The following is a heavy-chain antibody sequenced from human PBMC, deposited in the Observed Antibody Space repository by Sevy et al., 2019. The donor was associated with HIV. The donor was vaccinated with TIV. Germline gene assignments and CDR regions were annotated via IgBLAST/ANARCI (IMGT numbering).Heavy chain of an antibody. CDR2: ISYDGSSK. V-gene: IGHV3-30*18. D-gene: IGHD2-2*01. J-gene: IGHJ6*02. CDR3: AKSVVIPTATDFYFYGMDV. CDR1: GFTFSSYG. Sequence: GGSLRLSCAASGFTFSSYGMHWVRQAPGKGLEWVAVISYDGSSKYYAYSVKGRFTISRDNSKNTLYLQMNSLRAEDTAVYYCAKSVVIPTATDFYFYGMDVWGRGTTVTVSS.